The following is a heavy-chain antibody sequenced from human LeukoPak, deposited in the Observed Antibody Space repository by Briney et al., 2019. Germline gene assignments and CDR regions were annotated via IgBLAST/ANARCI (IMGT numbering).Heavy chain of an antibody. D-gene: IGHD3-10*01. V-gene: IGHV1-69*13. CDR2: IIPIFGTA. J-gene: IGHJ4*02. Sequence: SVKVSCKASGYTLASYGISWVRQAPGQGLEWMGGIIPIFGTANYAQKFQGRVTITADESTSTAYMELSSLRSEDTAVYYCAESYGSGSHRIFDYWGQGTLVTVSS. CDR3: AESYGSGSHRIFDY. CDR1: GYTLASYG.